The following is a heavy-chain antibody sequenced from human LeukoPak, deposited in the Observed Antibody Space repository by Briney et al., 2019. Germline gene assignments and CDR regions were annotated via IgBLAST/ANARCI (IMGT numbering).Heavy chain of an antibody. J-gene: IGHJ6*04. D-gene: IGHD5-18*01. Sequence: PSETLSFTCTVSGGSISSYYWSWIRQPPGRGLEWIGYIYTSGSTNHNPSLKSRVTISVDTSKNQFSLKLSSVTAADTAVYYCARLDTAMVGDVWGKGTTVTVSS. V-gene: IGHV4-4*09. CDR3: ARLDTAMVGDV. CDR2: IYTSGST. CDR1: GGSISSYY.